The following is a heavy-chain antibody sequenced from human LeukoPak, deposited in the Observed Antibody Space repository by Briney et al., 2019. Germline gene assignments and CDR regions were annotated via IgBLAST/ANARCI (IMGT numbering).Heavy chain of an antibody. J-gene: IGHJ4*02. Sequence: GGSLRLSCAASGFTFSSYAMSWVRQAPGKGLEWVSAISGSGGSTYYADSVKGRFTISRDNSKNTLYLQMNSLRAEDTAVYYCAKFEMGDAKIRFLEWSQSDCWGQGTLVTVSS. V-gene: IGHV3-23*01. D-gene: IGHD3-3*01. CDR3: AKFEMGDAKIRFLEWSQSDC. CDR2: ISGSGGST. CDR1: GFTFSSYA.